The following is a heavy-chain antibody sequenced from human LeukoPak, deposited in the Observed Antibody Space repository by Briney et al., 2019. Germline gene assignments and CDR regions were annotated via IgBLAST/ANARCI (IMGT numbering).Heavy chain of an antibody. D-gene: IGHD3-16*01. J-gene: IGHJ4*02. V-gene: IGHV1-2*06. CDR2: INPNSGGT. Sequence: ASVKVSCKASGYTFTSYGISWVRQAPGQGLEWMGRINPNSGGTNYAQKFRGRVTMTRDTSISTAYMELSRLRSDDTAVYYCASWLRSPYALDYWGQGTLVTVSS. CDR1: GYTFTSYG. CDR3: ASWLRSPYALDY.